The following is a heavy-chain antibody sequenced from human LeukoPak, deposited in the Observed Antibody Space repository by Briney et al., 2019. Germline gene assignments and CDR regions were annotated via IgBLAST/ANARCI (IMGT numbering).Heavy chain of an antibody. CDR1: GFTFSSYW. V-gene: IGHV3-21*01. J-gene: IGHJ4*02. Sequence: GGSLRLSCEASGFTFSSYWMHWVRQAPGKGLEWVSIISSGSSAIFSADALKGRFTISRDDAKNLLYLDMNSLRAEDTAVYYCARGHTAVTRHFDFWGQGTLVTVSS. CDR3: ARGHTAVTRHFDF. CDR2: ISSGSSAI. D-gene: IGHD4-17*01.